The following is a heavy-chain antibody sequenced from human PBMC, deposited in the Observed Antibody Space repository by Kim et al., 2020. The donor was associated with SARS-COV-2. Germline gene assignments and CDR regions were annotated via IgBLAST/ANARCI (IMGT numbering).Heavy chain of an antibody. CDR2: IYYSGST. CDR1: GGSISSGGYY. Sequence: SETLSLTCTVSGGSISSGGYYWSWIRQHPGKGLEWIGYIYYSGSTYYNPSLKSRVTISVDTSKNQFSLKLSSVTAADTAVYYCAGGGGGRWLQFHYFDYWGQGTLVTVSS. D-gene: IGHD5-12*01. J-gene: IGHJ4*02. CDR3: AGGGGGRWLQFHYFDY. V-gene: IGHV4-31*03.